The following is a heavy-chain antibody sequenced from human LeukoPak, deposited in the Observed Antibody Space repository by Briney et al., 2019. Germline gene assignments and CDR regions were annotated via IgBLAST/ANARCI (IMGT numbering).Heavy chain of an antibody. CDR1: GGSFSSYY. CDR3: ARDVGYCSSTSCYAEDYYYGMDV. D-gene: IGHD2-2*01. V-gene: IGHV4-4*07. Sequence: SETLSLTCAVSGGSFSSYYWSWIRQSAGKGLEWIGRIYTSGSTNYNPSLKSRVTMSVDTSKNQFSLKLSSVTAADTAVYYCARDVGYCSSTSCYAEDYYYGMDVWGQGTTVTVSS. CDR2: IYTSGST. J-gene: IGHJ6*02.